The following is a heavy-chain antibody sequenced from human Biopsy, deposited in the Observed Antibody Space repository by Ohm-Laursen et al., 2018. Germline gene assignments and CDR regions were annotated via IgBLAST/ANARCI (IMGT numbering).Heavy chain of an antibody. D-gene: IGHD5-18*01. CDR1: GGSISSYY. J-gene: IGHJ4*02. V-gene: IGHV4-59*01. CDR2: IYYSGST. CDR3: ARDSRGGHVDTTTITGKNFGF. Sequence: SDTLSLTCSVSGGSISSYYWSWIRQPPGKGLEWIGYIYYSGSTNYNPPLKSRVTISIDTSKNQFSLNLSSVTAADTAVYYCARDSRGGHVDTTTITGKNFGFWGQGTLVTVSS.